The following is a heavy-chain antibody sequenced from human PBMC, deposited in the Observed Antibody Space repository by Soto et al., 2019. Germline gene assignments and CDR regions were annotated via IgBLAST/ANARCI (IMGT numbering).Heavy chain of an antibody. Sequence: GGSLRLSCAASGFIFSGYGMHWVRQAPGKGLEWVAVISYDGSDRYYVDSVKGRFTISRDNSKNTLYLQMNSLRPEDTAVYYCAKDMYRSGWLVYFDHWGQGTMVTVSS. CDR1: GFIFSGYG. V-gene: IGHV3-30*18. J-gene: IGHJ4*02. CDR3: AKDMYRSGWLVYFDH. CDR2: ISYDGSDR. D-gene: IGHD6-19*01.